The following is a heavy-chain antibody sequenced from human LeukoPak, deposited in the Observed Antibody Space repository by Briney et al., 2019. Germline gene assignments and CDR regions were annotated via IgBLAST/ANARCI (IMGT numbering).Heavy chain of an antibody. J-gene: IGHJ4*02. CDR2: IRYDGSNK. Sequence: PGGSLRLSCAASGFTFSSYGMHWARQAPGKGLEWVAFIRYDGSNKYYADSVKGRFTISRDNSKNTLYLQMNSLRAEDTAVYYRAKDHYDILTGYHIDYWGQGTLVTVSS. D-gene: IGHD3-9*01. CDR1: GFTFSSYG. CDR3: AKDHYDILTGYHIDY. V-gene: IGHV3-30*02.